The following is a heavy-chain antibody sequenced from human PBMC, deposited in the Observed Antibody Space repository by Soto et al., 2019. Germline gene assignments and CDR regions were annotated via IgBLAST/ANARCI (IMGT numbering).Heavy chain of an antibody. CDR3: ARADPGIAVAGTKGGDYFDY. D-gene: IGHD6-19*01. CDR1: GDSVSSNSAA. Sequence: PSQTLSLTCAISGDSVSSNSAAWNWIRQSPSRGLEWLGRTYYRSKWYNDYAVSVKSRITINPDTSKNQFSLQLNSVTPEDTAVYYCARADPGIAVAGTKGGDYFDYWGQGTLVTVSS. CDR2: TYYRSKWYN. J-gene: IGHJ4*02. V-gene: IGHV6-1*01.